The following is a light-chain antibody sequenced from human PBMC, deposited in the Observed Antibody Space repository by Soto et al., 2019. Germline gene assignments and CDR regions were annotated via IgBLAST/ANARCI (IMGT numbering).Light chain of an antibody. CDR3: SSYAGSNNPLV. CDR1: SSDVGGYNH. CDR2: EVN. J-gene: IGLJ1*01. Sequence: QSVLTQPPSASGSPGQSVTISCTGTSSDVGGYNHVSWYQHYPGKAPKLMIYEVNKRPSGVPDRFSGSKSGNTASLTASGLQAEDEADYYCSSYAGSNNPLVFGTGTKLTVL. V-gene: IGLV2-8*01.